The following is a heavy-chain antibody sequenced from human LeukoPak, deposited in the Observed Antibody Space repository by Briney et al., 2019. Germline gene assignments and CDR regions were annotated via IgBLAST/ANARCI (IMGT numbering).Heavy chain of an antibody. CDR3: AKVGTTGGFSYFDY. D-gene: IGHD4-17*01. J-gene: IGHJ4*02. Sequence: PGGSLRLSCAASGFNFRDFAISWVRQAPGKGLEWVSGIGSDTTTHYAESVKRRFAISRDNAKNTLYLHMNSVRAEDTAEYYCAKVGTTGGFSYFDYWGQGTLVTVS. CDR2: IGSDTTT. CDR1: GFNFRDFA. V-gene: IGHV3-23*01.